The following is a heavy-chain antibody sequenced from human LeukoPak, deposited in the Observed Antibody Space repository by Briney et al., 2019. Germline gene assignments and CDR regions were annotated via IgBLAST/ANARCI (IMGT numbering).Heavy chain of an antibody. Sequence: GASVKVSCKASGGTFSSYAISWVRQAPGQGLEWMGRIIPILGIANYAQKFQGRVTITADKSTSTAYMELSSLRSEDTAVYHCASTYSGPGGYWGQGTLVTVSS. J-gene: IGHJ4*02. CDR1: GGTFSSYA. D-gene: IGHD5-12*01. CDR2: IIPILGIA. CDR3: ASTYSGPGGY. V-gene: IGHV1-69*04.